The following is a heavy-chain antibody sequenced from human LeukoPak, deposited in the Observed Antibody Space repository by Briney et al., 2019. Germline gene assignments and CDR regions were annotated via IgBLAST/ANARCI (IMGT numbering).Heavy chain of an antibody. CDR3: ARHTWQWLPFDD. CDR1: GGSISSGSYY. CDR2: IYASGRA. J-gene: IGHJ4*02. V-gene: IGHV4-39*01. D-gene: IGHD5-12*01. Sequence: SETLSLTCNVSGGSISSGSYYWGWIRQPPGKGLEWIGHIYASGRADYSPSLKSRVTISVDTSNNWFSLKLTSVTAADTAIYYCARHTWQWLPFDDWGQGTQVTISS.